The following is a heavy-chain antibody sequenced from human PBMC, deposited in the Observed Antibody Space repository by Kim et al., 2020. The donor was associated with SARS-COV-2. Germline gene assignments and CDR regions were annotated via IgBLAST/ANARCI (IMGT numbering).Heavy chain of an antibody. J-gene: IGHJ3*02. CDR3: ARSWHDAFDI. CDR1: GGSISSYY. D-gene: IGHD5-12*01. V-gene: IGHV4-59*01. CDR2: IYYSGST. Sequence: SETLSLTCTVSGGSISSYYWSWIRQPPGKGLEWIGYIYYSGSTNYNPSLKSRVTISVDTSKNQFSLKLSSVTAADTAVYYCARSWHDAFDIWGQGTMVTVSS.